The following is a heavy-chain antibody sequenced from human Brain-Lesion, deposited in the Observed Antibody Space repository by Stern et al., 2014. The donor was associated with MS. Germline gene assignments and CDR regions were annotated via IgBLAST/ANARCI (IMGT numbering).Heavy chain of an antibody. D-gene: IGHD2-2*01. Sequence: VQLEESGPGLVKPSQTLSLSCTVSGGSISSGGYYWSWIRQPAGKGLEWIGRIFNSGSTSYNPSLKSRVTISIDTSKNQFSLRLNSVTAADTAVYYCARGRVVPGFQYYATDVWGQGTTVIVSS. CDR3: ARGRVVPGFQYYATDV. V-gene: IGHV4-61*02. CDR2: IFNSGST. J-gene: IGHJ6*02. CDR1: GGSISSGGYY.